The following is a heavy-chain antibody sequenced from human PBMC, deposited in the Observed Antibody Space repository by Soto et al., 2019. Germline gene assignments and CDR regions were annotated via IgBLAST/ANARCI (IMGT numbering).Heavy chain of an antibody. CDR1: GFTLSSSN. Sequence: EVQLMESGGGLVQPGGSLRLSCAASGFTLSSSNMNWVRQAPGKGLEWVSFISGVNSDVLYDDSVKGRFTISRDNAKNAFYLQMNSLRDEDTAVYYCTRDRPPHNTGWPIFEYWGQGTLVTVSS. J-gene: IGHJ4*02. CDR3: TRDRPPHNTGWPIFEY. CDR2: ISGVNSDV. D-gene: IGHD6-19*01. V-gene: IGHV3-48*02.